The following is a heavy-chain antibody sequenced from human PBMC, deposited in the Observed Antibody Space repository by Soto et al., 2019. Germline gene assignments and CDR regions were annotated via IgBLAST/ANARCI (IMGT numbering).Heavy chain of an antibody. CDR2: ISSSSSYI. V-gene: IGHV3-21*01. D-gene: IGHD5-12*01. CDR3: ARAFSRDGYNDYYYYGMDV. J-gene: IGHJ6*02. CDR1: GFTFSSYS. Sequence: EVQLVESGGGLVKPGGSLRLSCAASGFTFSSYSMNWVRQAPGKGLEWVSSISSSSSYIYYADSVKGRFTISRDNAKNSLYLQMYSLRAEDTAVYYCARAFSRDGYNDYYYYGMDVWGQGTTVTVSS.